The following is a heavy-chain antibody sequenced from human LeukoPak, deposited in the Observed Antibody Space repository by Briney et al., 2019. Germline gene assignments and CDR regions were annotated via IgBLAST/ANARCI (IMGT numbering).Heavy chain of an antibody. V-gene: IGHV6-1*01. Sequence: QTLXLTXAXXGXSVSSNSAAWNWIRQSPSRGLEWLGRTYYRSKWYNDYAVSVKSRITINPDTSKNQFSLQLNSVTPEDTAVYYCARDSGSFIDYWGQGTLVTVSS. D-gene: IGHD1-26*01. CDR2: TYYRSKWYN. J-gene: IGHJ4*02. CDR3: ARDSGSFIDY. CDR1: GXSVSSNSAA.